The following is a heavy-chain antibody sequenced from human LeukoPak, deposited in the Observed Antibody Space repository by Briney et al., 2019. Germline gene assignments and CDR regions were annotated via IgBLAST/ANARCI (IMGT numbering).Heavy chain of an antibody. V-gene: IGHV4-4*07. CDR1: GGSISNYY. D-gene: IGHD2/OR15-2a*01. CDR3: ARGGIYFSH. J-gene: IGHJ4*02. CDR2: ISNSGSS. Sequence: SETLSLTCTVSGGSISNYYWTWIRQPAGEGLEWIGRISNSGSSNHNPSLKSRVTMSVDASKNQFPLKLSSVTAADTAVYYCARGGIYFSHWGQGTLVTVSS.